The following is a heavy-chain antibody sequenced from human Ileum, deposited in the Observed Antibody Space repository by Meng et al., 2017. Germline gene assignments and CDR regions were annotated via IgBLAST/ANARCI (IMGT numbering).Heavy chain of an antibody. Sequence: QVRPQESGPGLVKTSQTLSLTCRVSGGSISSNTYWSWVRQPPGKGLEWIGQISHSGSAYYNPSLKSRVTMSVDKSKSQFSLMLTSVTAADTAIYYCARHGGYSQDFWGQGTLVTVSS. CDR3: ARHGGYSQDF. D-gene: IGHD4-23*01. V-gene: IGHV4-4*02. CDR1: GGSISSNTY. J-gene: IGHJ4*02. CDR2: ISHSGSA.